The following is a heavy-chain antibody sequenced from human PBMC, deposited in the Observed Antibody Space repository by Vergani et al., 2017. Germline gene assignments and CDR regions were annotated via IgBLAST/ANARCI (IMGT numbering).Heavy chain of an antibody. CDR2: IYPNGNG. V-gene: IGHV4-39*07. J-gene: IGHJ4*02. CDR1: GGSISSSSHF. CDR3: ARGMVFAPAAIRDYRIDY. Sequence: QLQLHKSGPGLVKPSETLSLTCTLSGGSISSSSHFWGWLRQTPGKGLEWIGSIYPNGNGNYNESLRSRLTMSIDTSRSQFSLSLSSVTAADTAVYYCARGMVFAPAAIRDYRIDYWGQGTLVTVSS. D-gene: IGHD2-2*01.